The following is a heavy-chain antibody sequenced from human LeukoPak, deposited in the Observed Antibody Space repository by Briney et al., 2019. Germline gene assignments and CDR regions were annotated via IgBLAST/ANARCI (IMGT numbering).Heavy chain of an antibody. Sequence: SETLSLTCTVSGGSISNSYWTWIRQPPGKGLEWIGYMFYSGDTNYNPSLKSRVNISVDTSKNQISLKLSSVTAADTAVYYCARDRGLTTSGGVGFDSWGQGTLVTVSS. CDR1: GGSISNSY. J-gene: IGHJ4*02. V-gene: IGHV4-59*01. CDR3: ARDRGLTTSGGVGFDS. D-gene: IGHD4/OR15-4a*01. CDR2: MFYSGDT.